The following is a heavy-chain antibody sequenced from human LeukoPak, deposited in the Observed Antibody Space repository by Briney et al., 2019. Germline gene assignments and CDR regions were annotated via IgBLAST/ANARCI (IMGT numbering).Heavy chain of an antibody. CDR3: ARGPSSSWYETSDY. V-gene: IGHV3-11*01. D-gene: IGHD6-13*01. CDR1: GFTFSDYY. J-gene: IGHJ4*02. CDR2: ISSSGSTI. Sequence: GGSLRLSCAASGFTFSDYYMSWIRQAPGKGLEWVSNISSSGSTIYYADSVKGRFTISRDNAKNSLYLQMNSLRAEDTAVYYCARGPSSSWYETSDYWGQGTLVTVSS.